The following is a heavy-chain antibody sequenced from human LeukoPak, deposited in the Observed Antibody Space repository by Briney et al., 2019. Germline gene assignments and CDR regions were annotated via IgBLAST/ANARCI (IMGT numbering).Heavy chain of an antibody. CDR1: GGTFSSYA. CDR2: IIPIFGTA. J-gene: IGHJ4*02. D-gene: IGHD3-22*01. V-gene: IGHV1-69*13. Sequence: SVKVSCKASGGTFSSYAISWVRQAPGQGLEWMGGIIPIFGTANYAQKFQGRVTITADESTSTAYMELSSLRSEDTAVYYCARDRGTYYYDSSGYSRFDYWGQGTLVTVSS. CDR3: ARDRGTYYYDSSGYSRFDY.